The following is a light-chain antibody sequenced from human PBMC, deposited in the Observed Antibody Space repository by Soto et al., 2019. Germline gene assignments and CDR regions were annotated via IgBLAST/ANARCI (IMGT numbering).Light chain of an antibody. CDR3: SSYTGSSTLV. J-gene: IGLJ1*01. CDR2: EVS. V-gene: IGLV2-14*01. CDR1: SSDIGDYDY. Sequence: QSVLTQPASVSGSPGQSITFSCTGTSSDIGDYDYVSWYLQHPGKVPKLMIYEVSNRPSGVSNRFSGSKSGNTASLTISGLQAEDEADYYCSSYTGSSTLVFGTGTKVTVL.